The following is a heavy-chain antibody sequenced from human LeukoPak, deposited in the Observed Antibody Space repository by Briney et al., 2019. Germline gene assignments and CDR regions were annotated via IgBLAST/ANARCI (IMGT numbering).Heavy chain of an antibody. Sequence: SVKVSCKASGGTFSSYAISWVRQAPGQGLEWMGGIIPIFGTANYAQKFQGRVTITADESTSTAYMELSSLRSEDTAVYYCASGPLVPATKGHFDYWGQGTLVTVSS. CDR3: ASGPLVPATKGHFDY. CDR1: GGTFSSYA. D-gene: IGHD2-2*01. V-gene: IGHV1-69*13. J-gene: IGHJ4*02. CDR2: IIPIFGTA.